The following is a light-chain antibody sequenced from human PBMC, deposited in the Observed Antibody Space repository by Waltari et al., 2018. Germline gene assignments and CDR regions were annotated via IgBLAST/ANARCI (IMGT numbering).Light chain of an antibody. J-gene: IGKJ1*01. CDR2: GAS. V-gene: IGKV3-15*01. CDR3: QQYNNWPWT. CDR1: QSVDNN. Sequence: MTQSPATLSVSPGERATLSCRASQSVDNNLAWYQQKKGQAPRLLIYGASTRATGVPASLSGSASGTEFTLTISNLQSADFAVYFCQQYNNWPWTFGQGTRVEI.